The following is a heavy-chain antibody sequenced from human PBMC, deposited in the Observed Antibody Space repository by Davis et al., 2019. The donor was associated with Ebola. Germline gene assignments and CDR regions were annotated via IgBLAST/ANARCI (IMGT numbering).Heavy chain of an antibody. CDR2: LRQHGGEV. CDR1: EFVLSSFS. V-gene: IGHV3-7*01. D-gene: IGHD6-13*01. CDR3: ARDSEWYISSWYSGYYFDY. Sequence: PGGSLRLSCVASEFVLSSFSMAWIRQAPGQGLEWVASLRQHGGEVYYLDSVNGRFSISRDNAKNSLYLQMSSLRAEDTAVYYCARDSEWYISSWYSGYYFDYWGQGTLVTVSS. J-gene: IGHJ4*02.